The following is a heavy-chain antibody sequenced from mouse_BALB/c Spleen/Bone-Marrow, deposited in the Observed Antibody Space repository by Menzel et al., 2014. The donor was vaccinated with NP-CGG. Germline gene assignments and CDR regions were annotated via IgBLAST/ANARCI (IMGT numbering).Heavy chain of an antibody. V-gene: IGHV10-1*02. Sequence: EVKLVESGGGLVQPKGSLKLSCAASGFTFNTYAMNWVRQAPGKGLEWVARIRSKSNNYATYYADSVKDRFTTSRDDSQSMLYLQMNNLKTEDTAMYYCVRRDSSGYWFAYWGQGTLVTVSA. CDR3: VRRDSSGYWFAY. CDR1: GFTFNTYA. J-gene: IGHJ3*01. D-gene: IGHD3-2*01. CDR2: IRSKSNNYAT.